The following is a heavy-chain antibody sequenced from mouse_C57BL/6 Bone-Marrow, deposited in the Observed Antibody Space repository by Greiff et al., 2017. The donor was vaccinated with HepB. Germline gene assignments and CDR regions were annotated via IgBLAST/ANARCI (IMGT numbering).Heavy chain of an antibody. CDR2: INPGSGGT. J-gene: IGHJ2*01. V-gene: IGHV1-54*01. CDR3: SRRWLLLHFDY. CDR1: GYAFTNYL. Sequence: VQLQESGAELVRPGTSVKVSCKASGYAFTNYLIEWVKQRPGQGLEWIGVINPGSGGTNYNEKFKGKATLTADKSSSTAYMQRSSLTSEDSAVYFCSRRWLLLHFDYWDQGTTLTVSA. D-gene: IGHD2-3*01.